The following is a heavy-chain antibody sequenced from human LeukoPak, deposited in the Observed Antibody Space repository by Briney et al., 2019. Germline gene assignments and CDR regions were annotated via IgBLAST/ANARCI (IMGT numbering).Heavy chain of an antibody. Sequence: PSETLSLTCTVSPDSTTSNFWSWVRQPPGKGLEWIGEIHRSGSTNYNPSLQSRVTISIDSSKNQIALELSSVTAADTAVYYCAREIVGGFNPGAYWGQGTLVTVSS. CDR3: AREIVGGFNPGAY. J-gene: IGHJ4*02. CDR2: IHRSGST. CDR1: PDSTTSNF. V-gene: IGHV4-4*02. D-gene: IGHD1-14*01.